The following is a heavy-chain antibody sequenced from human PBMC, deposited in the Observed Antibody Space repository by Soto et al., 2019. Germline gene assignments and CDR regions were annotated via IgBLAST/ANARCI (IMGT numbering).Heavy chain of an antibody. V-gene: IGHV4-4*07. J-gene: IGHJ6*02. Sequence: QVQLQESGPGLVKPSETLSLTCTVSGGSISSYYWSWIRQPAGKGLEWIGRIYTSGSTNYNPSLKSRVTMTVDTSKIQCSLKLSSVTAANTAEYYCASVIRRDYVWGSYRSADYGMDVWGQGTTVTVSS. CDR1: GGSISSYY. CDR3: ASVIRRDYVWGSYRSADYGMDV. CDR2: IYTSGST. D-gene: IGHD3-16*02.